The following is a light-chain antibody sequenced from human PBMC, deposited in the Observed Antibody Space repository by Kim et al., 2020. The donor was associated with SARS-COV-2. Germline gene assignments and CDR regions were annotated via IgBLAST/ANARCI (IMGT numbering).Light chain of an antibody. J-gene: IGKJ2*01. CDR2: WAS. CDR3: QQYYSTPYT. CDR1: QSVLYSSNNKNY. Sequence: DIVMTQSPDSLAVSLGEWATINCKSSQSVLYSSNNKNYLAWYQQKPGQPPKLLIYWASTRESGVPDRFSGSGSGTDFTLTISSLQAEDVAVYYCQQYYSTPYTFGQGTKLEI. V-gene: IGKV4-1*01.